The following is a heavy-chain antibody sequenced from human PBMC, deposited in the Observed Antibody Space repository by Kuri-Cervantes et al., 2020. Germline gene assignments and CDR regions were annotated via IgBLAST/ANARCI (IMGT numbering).Heavy chain of an antibody. CDR1: GFTFSSYW. D-gene: IGHD6-19*01. CDR3: ARLPGYSSGWSEFGAFDI. V-gene: IGHV3-48*04. CDR2: ISSSGSTI. Sequence: GGSLRLSCAASGFTFSSYWMHWVRQAPGKGLEWVSYISSSGSTIYYADSVKGRFTISRDNAKNSLYLQMNSLRAEDTAVYYCARLPGYSSGWSEFGAFDIWGQGTMVTVSS. J-gene: IGHJ3*02.